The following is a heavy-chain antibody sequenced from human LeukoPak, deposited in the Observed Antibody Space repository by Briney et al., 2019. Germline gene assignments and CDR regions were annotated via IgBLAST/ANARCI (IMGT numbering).Heavy chain of an antibody. CDR2: INHSGST. J-gene: IGHJ3*01. Sequence: SETLSLTCAVYGGSFSGYYWSWIRQPPGKGLEWIGEINHSGSTNYNPPLKSRVTISVDTSKNQFSLKLSSVTAADTAVYYCARGRGWNYYDSSALRRWGQGTMVTVSS. CDR3: ARGRGWNYYDSSALRR. D-gene: IGHD3-22*01. V-gene: IGHV4-34*01. CDR1: GGSFSGYY.